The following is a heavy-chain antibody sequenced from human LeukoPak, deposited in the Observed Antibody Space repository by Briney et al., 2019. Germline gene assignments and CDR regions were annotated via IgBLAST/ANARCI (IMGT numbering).Heavy chain of an antibody. J-gene: IGHJ4*02. Sequence: SETLSLTCTVSGGSISSGSYYWSWIRQPAGKGLEWIGRIYTSGSTNYNPSLKSRVTISVDTSKNQFSLKLSSVTAADTAVYYCARERGTVTKYFDYWGQGTLVTVSS. CDR1: GGSISSGSYY. D-gene: IGHD4-11*01. V-gene: IGHV4-61*02. CDR2: IYTSGST. CDR3: ARERGTVTKYFDY.